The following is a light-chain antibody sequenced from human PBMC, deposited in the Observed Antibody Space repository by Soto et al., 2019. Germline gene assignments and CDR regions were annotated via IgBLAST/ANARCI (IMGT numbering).Light chain of an antibody. Sequence: DIQLTQSPSFLSASLGDRVTITCRASQGISSYLACYQQEPGKAPKLLIYAASTLQSGVPSRFSGSGSGTEFTLTISSLQPEDFATYYCQQLNSYPITFGQGTRLEIK. CDR3: QQLNSYPIT. V-gene: IGKV1-9*01. CDR1: QGISSY. J-gene: IGKJ5*01. CDR2: AAS.